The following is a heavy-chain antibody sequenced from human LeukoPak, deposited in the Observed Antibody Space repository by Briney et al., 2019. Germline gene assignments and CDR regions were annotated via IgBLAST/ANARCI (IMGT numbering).Heavy chain of an antibody. CDR2: IYYSGNT. CDR3: ARHRIPAALASAFDY. J-gene: IGHJ4*02. Sequence: KSSETLSLTCTVSGGSISSSSYYWDWIRQPPGKGLEWIGAIYYSGNTNYNPSLKSRVTISVDTSKNQFSLKLSSVTAADTAVYYCARHRIPAALASAFDYWGQATLVTVSS. D-gene: IGHD2-2*01. V-gene: IGHV4-39*01. CDR1: GGSISSSSYY.